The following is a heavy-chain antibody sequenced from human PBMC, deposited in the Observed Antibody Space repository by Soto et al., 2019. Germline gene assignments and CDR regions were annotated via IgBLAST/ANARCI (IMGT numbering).Heavy chain of an antibody. J-gene: IGHJ5*02. CDR1: GGSVSSGGYS. Sequence: QLQLQESGSGLVKPSQTLSLTCAVSGGSVSSGGYSWSWIRQPPGKGLEWIGYIYHSGSTYYNPSFKSRVNMCVDRPKNHFSLKMSSLTAADPAVSYCARAGYYYGSSGYYAKTNWFDTWGQGTLVTVSS. CDR3: ARAGYYYGSSGYYAKTNWFDT. CDR2: IYHSGST. V-gene: IGHV4-30-2*01. D-gene: IGHD3-22*01.